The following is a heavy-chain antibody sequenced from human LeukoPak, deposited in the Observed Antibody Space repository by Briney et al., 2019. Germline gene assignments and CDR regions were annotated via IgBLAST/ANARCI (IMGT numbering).Heavy chain of an antibody. Sequence: SVKVSCKASGYTFTSYGISWVRQAPGQGLEWMGWISAYNGNTNYAQKLQGRVTMTTDKSTSTADMELRSLRSDDTAVYYCARDESASNSSSWYRNWFDPWGQGTLVTVSS. V-gene: IGHV1-18*01. CDR2: ISAYNGNT. CDR3: ARDESASNSSSWYRNWFDP. J-gene: IGHJ5*02. D-gene: IGHD6-13*01. CDR1: GYTFTSYG.